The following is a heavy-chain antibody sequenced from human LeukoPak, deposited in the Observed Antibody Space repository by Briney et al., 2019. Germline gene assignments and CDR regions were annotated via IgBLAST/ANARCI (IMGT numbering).Heavy chain of an antibody. Sequence: SETLSLTCAVYGGSFSGYYWSWIRQPPGKGLEWIGEINHSGGTNYNPSLKSRVTISVDTSKNQFSLKVNSVAAADTAVYYCASLTYYGSGQFDFWGQGSLVTVSS. CDR3: ASLTYYGSGQFDF. CDR2: INHSGGT. D-gene: IGHD3-10*01. J-gene: IGHJ4*02. V-gene: IGHV4-34*01. CDR1: GGSFSGYY.